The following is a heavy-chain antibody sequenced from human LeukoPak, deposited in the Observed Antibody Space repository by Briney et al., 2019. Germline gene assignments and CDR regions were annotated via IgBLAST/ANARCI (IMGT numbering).Heavy chain of an antibody. CDR2: IYPGDSDT. CDR1: GYSFTSYW. V-gene: IGHV5-51*01. CDR3: ARSFYDILTGSSGADY. J-gene: IGHJ4*02. Sequence: GESLKISCKGSGYSFTSYWIGWVRQMPGKGLEWMGIIYPGDSDTRYSPSFQGQVTISADKSISAAYLQWSSLKASDTAMYYCARSFYDILTGSSGADYWGQGTLVTVSS. D-gene: IGHD3-9*01.